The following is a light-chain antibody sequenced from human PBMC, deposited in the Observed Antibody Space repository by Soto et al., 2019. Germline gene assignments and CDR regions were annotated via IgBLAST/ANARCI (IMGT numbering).Light chain of an antibody. J-gene: IGKJ1*01. CDR3: QQRGNWPWT. Sequence: EIVLTQSPATLSLSPGERATLSCRASQSVSSYLAWYQQKPGQAPRLLIYDASNRATGIPARFSGSESGTAFTLTISSLEPEDFAVYYCQQRGNWPWTFGQGTKVEIK. CDR1: QSVSSY. V-gene: IGKV3-11*01. CDR2: DAS.